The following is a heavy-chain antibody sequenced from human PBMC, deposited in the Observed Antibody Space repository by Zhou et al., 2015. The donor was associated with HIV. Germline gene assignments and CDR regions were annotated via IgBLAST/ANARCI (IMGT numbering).Heavy chain of an antibody. V-gene: IGHV1-69*01. CDR2: IIPIFGTA. J-gene: IGHJ3*02. CDR1: GGTFSSYA. CDR3: ARDGLWFGELLHLRGAFDI. D-gene: IGHD3-10*01. Sequence: QVQLVQSGAEVKKPGSSVKVSCKASGGTFSSYAISWVRQAPGQGLEWMGGIIPIFGTANYAQKFQGRVTITADESTSTAYMELSSLRSEDTAVYYCARDGLWFGELLHLRGAFDIWGQGTMVTVSS.